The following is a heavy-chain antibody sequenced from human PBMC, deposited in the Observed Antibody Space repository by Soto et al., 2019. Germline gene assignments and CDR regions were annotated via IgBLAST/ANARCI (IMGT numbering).Heavy chain of an antibody. V-gene: IGHV1-18*01. CDR1: GYTFTSYG. Sequence: GASVKVSCKASGYTFTSYGISWVRQAPGQGLEWMGWISAYNGNTNYAQKLQGRVTMTTDTSTSTAYMELRSLRSDDTAVYYCAAGDYHDTSCYSSDYWGQGTLVTVSS. D-gene: IGHD2-21*01. CDR2: ISAYNGNT. J-gene: IGHJ4*02. CDR3: AAGDYHDTSCYSSDY.